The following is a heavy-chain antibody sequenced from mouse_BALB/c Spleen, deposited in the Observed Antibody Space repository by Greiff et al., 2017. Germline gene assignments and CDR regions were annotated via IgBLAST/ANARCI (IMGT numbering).Heavy chain of an antibody. Sequence: EVQGVESGGGLVQPGGSRKLSCAASGFTFSSFGMHWVRQAPEKGLEWFAYISSGSSTIYYSDTVKGRFTISRDNLKNTLFLQMTSLRSEDTAMYYCARSGGSSYYAMDYWGQGTSVTVSS. CDR2: ISSGSSTI. CDR3: ARSGGSSYYAMDY. CDR1: GFTFSSFG. V-gene: IGHV5-17*02. D-gene: IGHD1-1*01. J-gene: IGHJ4*01.